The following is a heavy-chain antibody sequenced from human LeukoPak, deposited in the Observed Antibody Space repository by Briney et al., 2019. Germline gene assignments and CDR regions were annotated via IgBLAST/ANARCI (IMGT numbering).Heavy chain of an antibody. CDR1: GFTFSSHW. CDR3: ARGGEGYNGPGFN. J-gene: IGHJ4*02. D-gene: IGHD5-12*01. Sequence: GGSLRLSCAASGFTFSSHWMHWVRQAPGKGLVWVSRMNTNGSSINCADSVKGRFTISRDNAKDTLYLQMNSLSAEDTAVYYCARGGEGYNGPGFNWGQGTLVTVSS. V-gene: IGHV3-74*01. CDR2: MNTNGSSI.